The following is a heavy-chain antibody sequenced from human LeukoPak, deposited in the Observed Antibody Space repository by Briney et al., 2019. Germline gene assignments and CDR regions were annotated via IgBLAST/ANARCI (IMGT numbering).Heavy chain of an antibody. V-gene: IGHV3-64D*06. D-gene: IGHD1-7*01. J-gene: IGHJ5*02. CDR3: VKDRGSWNYGWFDP. CDR1: GFTFSTYA. CDR2: ISSNGGST. Sequence: GGSLRLASSAYGFTFSTYAMHWVRQPPGRGLEYVSAISSNGGSTYYADSVKGRFTISRDNSKNMLYLQMSSLRVEDTAVYYCVKDRGSWNYGWFDPWGQGTLVTVSS.